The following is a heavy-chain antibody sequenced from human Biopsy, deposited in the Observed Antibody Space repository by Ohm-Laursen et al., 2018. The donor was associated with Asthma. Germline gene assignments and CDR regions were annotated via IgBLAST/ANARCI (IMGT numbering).Heavy chain of an antibody. CDR3: ARDVDLPSVY. CDR2: IREGGRRK. D-gene: IGHD2-21*01. Sequence: SLRLSCSASGFTFTTSCMTWVRQAPGKGLEWIANIREGGRRKNYVDSVKGRFTISRDNGKNSVYLHMNSLRAEDTAVYYCARDVDLPSVYWGQGTLVTGSS. J-gene: IGHJ4*02. V-gene: IGHV3-7*03. CDR1: GFTFTTSC.